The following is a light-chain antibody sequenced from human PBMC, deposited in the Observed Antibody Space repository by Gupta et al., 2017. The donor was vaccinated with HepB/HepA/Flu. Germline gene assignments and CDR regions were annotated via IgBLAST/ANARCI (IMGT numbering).Light chain of an antibody. CDR3: QVWDSSTVV. Sequence: SYDLTQPLSVSVALGQTARITCGGNNIGSRNVHWYQQKPGQAPVLVIYRDGNRPSGIPERFSGSNSGNTATLTISRAQAGDEADYYCQVWDSSTVVFGGGTKLTV. V-gene: IGLV3-9*01. CDR1: NIGSRN. J-gene: IGLJ3*02. CDR2: RDG.